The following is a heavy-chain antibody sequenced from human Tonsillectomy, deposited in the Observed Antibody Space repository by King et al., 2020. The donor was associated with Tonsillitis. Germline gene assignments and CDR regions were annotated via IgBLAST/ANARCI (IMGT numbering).Heavy chain of an antibody. CDR2: ISSSSRYR. CDR3: AGAPSPYGSGHFDY. Sequence: VQLVESGGGLVKPGGSLRLSCAASGFTFSSYGMNWVRQAPGKGLEWVSSISSSSRYRYYADSVKVRFTISRDNAKNSVYLQMNRLRVEDTAVYYCAGAPSPYGSGHFDYWGQGTLVTVSS. D-gene: IGHD3-10*01. CDR1: GFTFSSYG. J-gene: IGHJ4*02. V-gene: IGHV3-21*01.